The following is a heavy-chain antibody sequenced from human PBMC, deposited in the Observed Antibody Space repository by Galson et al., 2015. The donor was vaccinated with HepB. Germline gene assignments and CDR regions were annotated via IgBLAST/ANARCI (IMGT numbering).Heavy chain of an antibody. CDR3: VRGRQLDF. CDR1: GFTFGGYT. J-gene: IGHJ4*02. Sequence: SLRLSCAASGFTFGGYTMHWVRQAPGKGLQWVAIISHDGTNKDYADLAKGRFTISRDTSYNTLFLQMNGLTAEDTALYYCVRGRQLDFWGQGTLVTVSP. D-gene: IGHD6-6*01. CDR2: ISHDGTNK. V-gene: IGHV3-30*01.